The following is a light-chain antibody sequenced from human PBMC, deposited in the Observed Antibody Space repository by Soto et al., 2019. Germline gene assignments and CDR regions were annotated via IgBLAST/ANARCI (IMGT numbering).Light chain of an antibody. CDR1: QSVSSSY. CDR3: QQYGSSPVT. J-gene: IGKJ1*01. CDR2: GAS. V-gene: IGKV3-20*01. Sequence: LSTSEGTLSLTPRTRAVLSVKASQSVSSSYLAWYQQKHGQAPRLLIYGASSRATGIPDRFSGSGSGTDFTLTIIRLEPEDFALYYCQQYGSSPVTFGQGSKVDI.